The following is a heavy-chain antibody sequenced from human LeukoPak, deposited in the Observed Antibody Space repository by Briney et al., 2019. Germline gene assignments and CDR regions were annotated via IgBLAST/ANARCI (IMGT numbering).Heavy chain of an antibody. V-gene: IGHV5-51*01. Sequence: GESLKISCKGSGYSFTSYWIGWVRQMPGKGLEWMGIIYPGDSDTRYSPSFQGQVTISADKSISTAYLQWCSLKASDTAMYYCARPNQPYYYDSSGYSYWGQGTLVTVSS. J-gene: IGHJ4*02. CDR2: IYPGDSDT. D-gene: IGHD3-22*01. CDR1: GYSFTSYW. CDR3: ARPNQPYYYDSSGYSY.